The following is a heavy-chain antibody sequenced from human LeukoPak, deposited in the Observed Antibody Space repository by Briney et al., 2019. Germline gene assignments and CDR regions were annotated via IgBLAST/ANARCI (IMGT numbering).Heavy chain of an antibody. CDR3: ARSSSWDDWFDP. Sequence: LSLTCAVYVGSFSDYYWSWVRQAPGKGLEWVAVISYDGSNKYYADSVKGRFTISRDNSKNTLYLQMNSLRAEDTAVYYCARSSSWDDWFDPWGQGTLVTVSS. CDR1: VGSFSDYY. CDR2: ISYDGSNK. D-gene: IGHD6-13*01. J-gene: IGHJ5*02. V-gene: IGHV3-30*03.